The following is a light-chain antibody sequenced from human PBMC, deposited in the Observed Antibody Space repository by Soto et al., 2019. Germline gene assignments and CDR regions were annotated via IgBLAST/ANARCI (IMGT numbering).Light chain of an antibody. V-gene: IGLV2-14*01. CDR3: SSYTSRSTWV. CDR2: DVS. CDR1: SSDVGGYNY. Sequence: QSALTQPASVSGSPGQSITISCTGTSSDVGGYNYVSWYQQHPGKAPKLMIYDVSNRPSGVSNRFSGSKSGNTASLTISGLQAEDAADYYCSSYTSRSTWVFGTGTKLTVL. J-gene: IGLJ1*01.